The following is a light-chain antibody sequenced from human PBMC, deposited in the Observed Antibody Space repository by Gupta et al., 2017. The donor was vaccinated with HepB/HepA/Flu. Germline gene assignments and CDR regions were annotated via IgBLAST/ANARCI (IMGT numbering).Light chain of an antibody. V-gene: IGKV2-30*01. CDR1: QSLVFSDGNTF. J-gene: IGKJ4*01. CDR2: QVS. Sequence: DVVLTQSPLSLPVTLGQPASISCRSSQSLVFSDGNTFLHWFQQRPGQSPRRLLYQVSKRDSGVPERFSGSGSGTDFTLRISRVEAEDVAIYYCVQGTHWPTFGGGTKVELQ. CDR3: VQGTHWPT.